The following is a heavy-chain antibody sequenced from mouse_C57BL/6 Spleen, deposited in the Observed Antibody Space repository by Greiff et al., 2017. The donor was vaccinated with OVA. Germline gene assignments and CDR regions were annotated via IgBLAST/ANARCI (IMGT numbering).Heavy chain of an antibody. D-gene: IGHD1-1*01. J-gene: IGHJ4*01. Sequence: VQLKESGPELVKPGASVKIPCKASGYTFTDYNMDWVKQSHGKSLEWIGDINPNNGGTIYNQKFKGKATLTVDKSSSTASMELRSLTSEDTAVYYCARWGYYGSYYAMDYWGQGTSVTVSS. CDR3: ARWGYYGSYYAMDY. V-gene: IGHV1-18*01. CDR1: GYTFTDYN. CDR2: INPNNGGT.